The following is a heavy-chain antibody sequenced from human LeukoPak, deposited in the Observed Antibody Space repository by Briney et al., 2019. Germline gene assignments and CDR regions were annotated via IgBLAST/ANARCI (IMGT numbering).Heavy chain of an antibody. CDR1: GGTFISYA. Sequence: ASVKVSCKASGGTFISYAMSWVRQAPGQGLEWMGGIIPIFGTANYAQKFQGRVTITADESTSTAYMEPSSLRSEHTAVYSCARAVDGSGSYYILNYYYYIDVWGKGTTVTISS. D-gene: IGHD3-10*01. V-gene: IGHV1-69*13. CDR2: IIPIFGTA. J-gene: IGHJ6*03. CDR3: ARAVDGSGSYYILNYYYYIDV.